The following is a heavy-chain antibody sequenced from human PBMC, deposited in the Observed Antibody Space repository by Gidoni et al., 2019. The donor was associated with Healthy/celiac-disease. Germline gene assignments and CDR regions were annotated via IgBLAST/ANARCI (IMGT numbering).Heavy chain of an antibody. V-gene: IGHV4-38-2*02. CDR2: IYHSGST. D-gene: IGHD4-17*01. J-gene: IGHJ5*02. CDR1: GYSISSGYY. CDR3: ARDITKTRGLTRYNWFDP. Sequence: QVQLQESGPGLVKPSETLSLTCAVSGYSISSGYYWGWIRQPPGKGLEWIGSIYHSGSTYYNPSLKSRVTISVDTSKNQFSLKLSSVTAADTAVYYCARDITKTRGLTRYNWFDPWGQGTLVTVPS.